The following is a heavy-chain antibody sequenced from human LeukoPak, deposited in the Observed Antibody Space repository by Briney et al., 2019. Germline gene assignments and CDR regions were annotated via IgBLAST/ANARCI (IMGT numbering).Heavy chain of an antibody. J-gene: IGHJ4*02. D-gene: IGHD3-3*01. V-gene: IGHV3-74*01. CDR3: AKESGTWSQADTLFDH. CDR1: GFTFSSSW. Sequence: PGGSLRLSCAASGFTFSSSWMHWVRQAPGEGLVWVSLLNSDGRSTNYADFVKGRFIISRDNTKNTLYLQMNSLRLEDTAVYYCAKESGTWSQADTLFDHWGQGILVTVSS. CDR2: LNSDGRST.